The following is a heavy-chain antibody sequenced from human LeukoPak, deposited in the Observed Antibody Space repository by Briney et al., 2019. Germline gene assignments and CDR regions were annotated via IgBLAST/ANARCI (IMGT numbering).Heavy chain of an antibody. CDR3: ARVPPSAHQLFCSDY. Sequence: ASVKVSCKASGYTFTNYGISWARQAPGQGLEWMSWISANNGEIRYAQNFQGRVTMTTDTSTTTAYMELRSLRSDDTAVYYCARVPPSAHQLFCSDYWGQGTQVTVSS. V-gene: IGHV1-18*04. J-gene: IGHJ4*02. D-gene: IGHD3-9*01. CDR2: ISANNGEI. CDR1: GYTFTNYG.